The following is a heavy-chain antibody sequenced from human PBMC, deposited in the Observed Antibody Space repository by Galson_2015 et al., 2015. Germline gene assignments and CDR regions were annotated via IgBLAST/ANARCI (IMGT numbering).Heavy chain of an antibody. CDR2: GDSDT. Sequence: GDSDTRYSPSFQGQVTISADKSISTAYLQWSSLKASDTAMYYCARQGYYGSGSYSYWGQGTLVTVSS. J-gene: IGHJ4*02. CDR3: ARQGYYGSGSYSY. V-gene: IGHV5-51*01. D-gene: IGHD3-10*01.